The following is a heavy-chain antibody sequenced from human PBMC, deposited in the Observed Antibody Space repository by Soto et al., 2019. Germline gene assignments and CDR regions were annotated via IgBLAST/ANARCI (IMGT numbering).Heavy chain of an antibody. CDR3: AKLGTMGVFDN. Sequence: EVQLLESGGGLVSPGGSLRLSCAASGFTFSSYAMRWVRQAPGKGLEWLAGITFRGDYTYYADSVKGRFSLSRDNSRNRLDLQMNNLKVEDTALYYCAKLGTMGVFDNWGQGTLLTVSS. CDR1: GFTFSSYA. J-gene: IGHJ4*02. CDR2: ITFRGDYT. D-gene: IGHD1-26*01. V-gene: IGHV3-23*01.